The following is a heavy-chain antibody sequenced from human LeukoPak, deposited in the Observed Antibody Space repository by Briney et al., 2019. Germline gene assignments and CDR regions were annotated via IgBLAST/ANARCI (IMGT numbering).Heavy chain of an antibody. CDR1: GFTFSSYA. V-gene: IGHV3-64*01. CDR2: ISSDGGST. J-gene: IGHJ3*02. D-gene: IGHD3-10*01. Sequence: GGSLRLSCAASGFTFSSYAMSWVRQAPGKGLECVSAISSDGGSTYYANSVKGRFTISRDNSRNTLYLQMGSLRAEDMAVYYCARLPSSGAFDIWGQGTMVTVSS. CDR3: ARLPSSGAFDI.